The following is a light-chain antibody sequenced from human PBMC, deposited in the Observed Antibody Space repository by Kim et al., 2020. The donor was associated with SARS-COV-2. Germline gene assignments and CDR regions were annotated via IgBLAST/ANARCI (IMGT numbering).Light chain of an antibody. V-gene: IGKV3-11*01. J-gene: IGKJ4*01. Sequence: EIVLTQSPATLSLSPGERATLSCRASQSVSSYLAWYQQKPGQAPRFLIYDASNRATGIPARFSGSGSGTDFTLTISSLEPEDFAVYYCQQRSNWPSPTFGGGTKVDIK. CDR3: QQRSNWPSPT. CDR1: QSVSSY. CDR2: DAS.